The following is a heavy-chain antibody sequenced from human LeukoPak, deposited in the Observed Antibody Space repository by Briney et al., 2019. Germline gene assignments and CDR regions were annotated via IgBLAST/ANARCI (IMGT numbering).Heavy chain of an antibody. Sequence: QPGGSLRLSCAASGFTFSKDDFHWIRQAPGKGLEWVAAIGVTGDTYYADSVKGRFTISREDAANSLYLQMRSLGAGDTALYYCTKEFRGSRAGCAGGSYYDFWGRGALVTVSS. J-gene: IGHJ2*01. CDR2: IGVTGDT. D-gene: IGHD2-15*01. V-gene: IGHV3-13*01. CDR3: TKEFRGSRAGCAGGSYYDF. CDR1: GFTFSKDD.